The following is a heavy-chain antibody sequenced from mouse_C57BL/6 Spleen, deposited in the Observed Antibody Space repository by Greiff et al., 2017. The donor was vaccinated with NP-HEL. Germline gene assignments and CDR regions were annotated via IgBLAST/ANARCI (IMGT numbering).Heavy chain of an antibody. J-gene: IGHJ1*03. CDR3: ARFGNDWYVDV. Sequence: QVQLQQPGAELVKPGASVKLSCTASGYTFTSYWMHWVKQRPGRGLEWIGRIDPNRGGTTYNAKFKSQATLTVDHPSSTAYMQLSSLTSEDSAVYYCARFGNDWYVDVWGTGTTVTVSS. V-gene: IGHV1-72*01. D-gene: IGHD2-1*01. CDR2: IDPNRGGT. CDR1: GYTFTSYW.